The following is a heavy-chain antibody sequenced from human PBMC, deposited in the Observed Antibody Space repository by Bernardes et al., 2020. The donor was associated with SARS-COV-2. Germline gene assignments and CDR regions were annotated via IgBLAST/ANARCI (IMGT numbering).Heavy chain of an antibody. CDR3: AREDIGYCSGGSCQPFDS. Sequence: AAVLVSCNASGYTFTSYGITCVRQPPAQRVEWMGWNSAYNGNTNYAQKFQGRVTMTTDTSTSKAYMELGSLRSDDTALYYCAREDIGYCSGGSCQPFDSWGQGSLVIVSS. CDR1: GYTFTSYG. CDR2: NSAYNGNT. J-gene: IGHJ4*02. V-gene: IGHV1-18*01. D-gene: IGHD2-15*01.